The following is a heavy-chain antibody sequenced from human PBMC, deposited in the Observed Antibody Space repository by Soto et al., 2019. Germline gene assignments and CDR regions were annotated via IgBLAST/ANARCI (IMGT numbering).Heavy chain of an antibody. J-gene: IGHJ4*02. V-gene: IGHV4-31*03. CDR2: IYYSGST. Sequence: SETLSLTCTVSGGSISSGGYYWSWIRQHPGKGLEWIGYIYYSGSTYYNPSLKSRVTISVDTSKNQFSLKLSSVTAADTAAYYCARGLQFWSGYFCDYWGQGTLVTVSS. CDR3: ARGLQFWSGYFCDY. CDR1: GGSISSGGYY. D-gene: IGHD3-3*01.